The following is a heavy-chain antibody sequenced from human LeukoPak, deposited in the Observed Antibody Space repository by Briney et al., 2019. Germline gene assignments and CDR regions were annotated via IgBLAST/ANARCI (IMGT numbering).Heavy chain of an antibody. J-gene: IGHJ5*02. CDR3: ARDHRRVTIFGVVKEGP. Sequence: PGGSLRLSCGASRFTFSNYWMSWVRQAPGKGLEWVANIKEDGSEKDYVDSVKGRFTISRDNAKNSLYLQMNSLRDEDTAVYYCARDHRRVTIFGVVKEGPWGQGTLVTVSS. V-gene: IGHV3-7*01. D-gene: IGHD3-3*01. CDR1: RFTFSNYW. CDR2: IKEDGSEK.